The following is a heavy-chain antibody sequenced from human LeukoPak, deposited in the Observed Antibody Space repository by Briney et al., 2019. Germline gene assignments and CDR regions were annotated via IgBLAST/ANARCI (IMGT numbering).Heavy chain of an antibody. Sequence: GSSVKVSCKASGYTFTSYYMHWVRQAPGQGLEWMGIINPSGGSTSYAQKFQGRVTMTRDMSTSTVYMELSSLRSEDTAVYYCARESGYDYVWGSYRYFDYWGQGTLVTVSP. D-gene: IGHD3-16*02. J-gene: IGHJ4*02. CDR2: INPSGGST. CDR3: ARESGYDYVWGSYRYFDY. V-gene: IGHV1-46*01. CDR1: GYTFTSYY.